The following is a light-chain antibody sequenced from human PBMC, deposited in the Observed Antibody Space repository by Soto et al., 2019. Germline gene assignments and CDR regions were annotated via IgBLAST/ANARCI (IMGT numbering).Light chain of an antibody. CDR1: QGISTY. Sequence: QLTQSPSFLSASIGYRVTITCRASQGISTYLAWYQQKPGQAPKSLIYGASTLQSGVPSRFSGGGSGTEFTLTISSLQPEDFATYYCQELNSYPRTFGQGTKVDIK. J-gene: IGKJ1*01. V-gene: IGKV1-9*01. CDR3: QELNSYPRT. CDR2: GAS.